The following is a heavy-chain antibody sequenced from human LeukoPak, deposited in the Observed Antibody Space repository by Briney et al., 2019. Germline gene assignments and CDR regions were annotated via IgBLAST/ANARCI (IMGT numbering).Heavy chain of an antibody. CDR2: ISYDGSNK. J-gene: IGHJ4*02. CDR1: GFTFSSYG. Sequence: GRSLRLSCAASGFTFSSYGMHWVRQAPGKGLEWVAVISYDGSNKYYADSVKGRFTISRDNSKNTLYPQMNSLRAEDTAVYYCAKDSGYSYGYYFDYWGQGTLVTVSS. V-gene: IGHV3-30*18. D-gene: IGHD5-18*01. CDR3: AKDSGYSYGYYFDY.